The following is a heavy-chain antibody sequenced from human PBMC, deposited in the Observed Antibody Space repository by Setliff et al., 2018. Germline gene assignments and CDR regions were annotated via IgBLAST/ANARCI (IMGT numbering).Heavy chain of an antibody. J-gene: IGHJ3*02. Sequence: GSLRLSCAASGFTFSSLWMSWVRQAPGKGLEWVAIMSYDTTKEYYADSVKGRFTISRDNSRNTLYLQMNSLRSEDTAVYYCAKGGDWDDQHYAFDIWGQGTMVTVSS. CDR1: GFTFSSLW. CDR2: MSYDTTKE. D-gene: IGHD1-1*01. V-gene: IGHV3-30*18. CDR3: AKGGDWDDQHYAFDI.